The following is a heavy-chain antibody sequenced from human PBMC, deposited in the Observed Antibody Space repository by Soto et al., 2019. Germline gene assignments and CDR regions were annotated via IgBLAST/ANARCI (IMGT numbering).Heavy chain of an antibody. V-gene: IGHV3-23*01. CDR2: ISANGQGI. D-gene: IGHD1-7*01. CDR3: AKDRNYPRDRFHY. CDR1: GFTFSTYA. Sequence: GGSLRLSCAASGFTFSTYALSWVRQAPGKGLKLVSAISANGQGIYYADSVRGRFTISRADSKNAIFLHMDSLRAEDTAVYYGAKDRNYPRDRFHYWGQGTLVTVSA. J-gene: IGHJ4*02.